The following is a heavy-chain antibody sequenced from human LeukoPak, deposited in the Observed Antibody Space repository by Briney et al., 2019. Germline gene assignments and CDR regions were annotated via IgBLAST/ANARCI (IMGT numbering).Heavy chain of an antibody. V-gene: IGHV5-51*01. J-gene: IGHJ3*01. CDR3: ATRVSSSGFDAFDV. D-gene: IGHD5-12*01. CDR2: NYRGDSDT. CDR1: GYSFSTYW. Sequence: GESLKISCKGSGYSFSTYWIGWGRQMPGEGLEWMGINYRGDSDTTYSPSFQGQVTMSAGKSISTAYLQWSSLKASDTAMDYCATRVSSSGFDAFDVWGQGTMVTVSS.